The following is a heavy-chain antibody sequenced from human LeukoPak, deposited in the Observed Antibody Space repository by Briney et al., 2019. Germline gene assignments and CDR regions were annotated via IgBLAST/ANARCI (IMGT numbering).Heavy chain of an antibody. J-gene: IGHJ4*02. Sequence: EASVKVSCKASGYTFTGYYIHWVRQAPGQGLEWMGRINPNSGGTNYAQKFQGRVTMTRDTSINTAYMDLSRLRSDDTAVYYCARGRNSVYYFNVVAPYYFDYWGQGTLVTVSS. V-gene: IGHV1-2*06. CDR2: INPNSGGT. D-gene: IGHD3-22*01. CDR3: ARGRNSVYYFNVVAPYYFDY. CDR1: GYTFTGYY.